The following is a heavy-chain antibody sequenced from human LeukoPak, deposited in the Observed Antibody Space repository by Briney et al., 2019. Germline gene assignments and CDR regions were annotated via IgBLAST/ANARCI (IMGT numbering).Heavy chain of an antibody. CDR1: GYTFTGYY. CDR2: INPNSGGT. D-gene: IGHD5-18*01. J-gene: IGHJ4*02. CDR3: AKFVDTAMVTGFDY. V-gene: IGHV1-2*02. Sequence: ASVKVSCKASGYTFTGYYIHWVRQAPGQGLEWMGWINPNSGGTDYAQKFQGRVTMTRDTYISTAYMDLSRLRSDDTAVYYCAKFVDTAMVTGFDYWGQGTLVTVSS.